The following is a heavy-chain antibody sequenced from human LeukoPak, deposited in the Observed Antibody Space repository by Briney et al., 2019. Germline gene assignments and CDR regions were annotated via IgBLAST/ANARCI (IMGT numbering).Heavy chain of an antibody. CDR2: INHGGST. J-gene: IGHJ4*02. D-gene: IGHD5-12*01. CDR1: GGSFSGYY. Sequence: SETLSLTCAVYGGSFSGYYWSWIRQPPGKGLEWIGEINHGGSTDYNPSLKSRVTISVDTSKNQFSLKLSSVTAADTAVYYCARRLISAKGFDYWGQGTLVTVSS. CDR3: ARRLISAKGFDY. V-gene: IGHV4-34*01.